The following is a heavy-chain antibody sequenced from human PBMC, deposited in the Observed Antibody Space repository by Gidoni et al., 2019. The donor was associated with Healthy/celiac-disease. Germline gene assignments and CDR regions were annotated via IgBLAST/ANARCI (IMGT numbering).Heavy chain of an antibody. V-gene: IGHV3-33*01. D-gene: IGHD6-6*01. Sequence: QVQLVESGGGVVQPGRSLRLSCAASGFTFRSYGMHWVRQAPGKGLEWVAVIWYDGSNKYYADSVKGRFTISRDNSKNTLYLQMNSLRAEDTAVYYCARASSIAARPADAFDIWGQGTMVTVSS. CDR2: IWYDGSNK. CDR3: ARASSIAARPADAFDI. J-gene: IGHJ3*02. CDR1: GFTFRSYG.